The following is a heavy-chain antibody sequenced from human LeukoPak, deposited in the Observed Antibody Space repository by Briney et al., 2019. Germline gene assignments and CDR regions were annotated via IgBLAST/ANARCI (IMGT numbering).Heavy chain of an antibody. CDR3: EKNRGPFCSSTSCYGVFDI. Sequence: GGSLRLSCAASGFTFDDYAMHWVRQAPGKGLEWVSGISWNSGSIGYADSVKGRFTISRDNAKNSLYLQMNSLRAEDTALYYCEKNRGPFCSSTSCYGVFDIWGKGKMVTVS. D-gene: IGHD2-2*01. J-gene: IGHJ3*02. CDR2: ISWNSGSI. V-gene: IGHV3-9*01. CDR1: GFTFDDYA.